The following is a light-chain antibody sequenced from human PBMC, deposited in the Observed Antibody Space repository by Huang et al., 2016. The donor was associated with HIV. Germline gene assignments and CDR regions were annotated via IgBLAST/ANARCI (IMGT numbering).Light chain of an antibody. CDR2: AAS. V-gene: IGKV1-39*01. CDR1: QSISSY. J-gene: IGKJ1*01. CDR3: QQSYSTLGT. Sequence: DIQMTQSPSSLSVSVGDRVTITCRASQSISSYLNWYQQQPGKAPKLLIYAASSLQSGVPSRFSGSGSGTDFTLNISSLQPEDFATYYSQQSYSTLGTFGQGTKVEIK.